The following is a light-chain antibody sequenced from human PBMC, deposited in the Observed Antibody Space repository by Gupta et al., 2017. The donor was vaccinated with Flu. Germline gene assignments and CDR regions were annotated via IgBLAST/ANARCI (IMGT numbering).Light chain of an antibody. CDR3: CSYTGTRSPYV. CDR2: EGT. Sequence: TISCTGSTNVIGTYKLVSWFQQHPKQAPKLIIFEGTKRPAGISDRFSASKSANTASLTISGLQAEDEADYYCCSYTGTRSPYVFGRGTRVTVL. J-gene: IGLJ1*01. V-gene: IGLV2-23*01. CDR1: TNVIGTYKL.